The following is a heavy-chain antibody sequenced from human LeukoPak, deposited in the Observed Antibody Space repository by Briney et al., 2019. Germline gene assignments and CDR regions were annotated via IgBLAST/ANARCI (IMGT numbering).Heavy chain of an antibody. CDR3: ARDVVAAPGTWDY. D-gene: IGHD6-13*01. V-gene: IGHV4-39*07. J-gene: IGHJ4*02. Sequence: SETLSLTCTVSGGSISSRPYYWGWVRQPPGKGLEWIGTISYSGTTYYSPSLKSRVTISVDTSKNQFSLKLSSVTAADTAVYYCARDVVAAPGTWDYWGQGTLVTVSS. CDR2: ISYSGTT. CDR1: GGSISSRPYY.